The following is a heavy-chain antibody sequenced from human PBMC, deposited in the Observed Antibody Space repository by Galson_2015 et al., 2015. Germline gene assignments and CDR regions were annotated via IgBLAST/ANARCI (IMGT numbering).Heavy chain of an antibody. Sequence: SLRLSCAASEFTFSSYGMHWVRQAPGKGLEWVAVISYDGSNKYYADSVKGRFTISRDNSKNTLYLQMNSLRAEDTAVYYCAKGGIAAAGTFDYWGQGTLVTVSS. CDR1: EFTFSSYG. J-gene: IGHJ4*02. D-gene: IGHD6-13*01. CDR3: AKGGIAAAGTFDY. CDR2: ISYDGSNK. V-gene: IGHV3-30*18.